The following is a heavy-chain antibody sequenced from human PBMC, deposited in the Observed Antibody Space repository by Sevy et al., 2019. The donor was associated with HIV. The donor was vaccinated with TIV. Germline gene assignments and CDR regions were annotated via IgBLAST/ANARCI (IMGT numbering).Heavy chain of an antibody. Sequence: GGSLRLSCAASGFTFSRCVMNWVRQAPGKGLEWVSDISASGGGTNYADSVKGRFTISRDNSKNTLYLQMNSLRAEDTAVYYCAKGDSSGWHGHFDYWGQGTLVTVSS. D-gene: IGHD6-19*01. V-gene: IGHV3-23*01. J-gene: IGHJ4*02. CDR2: ISASGGGT. CDR1: GFTFSRCV. CDR3: AKGDSSGWHGHFDY.